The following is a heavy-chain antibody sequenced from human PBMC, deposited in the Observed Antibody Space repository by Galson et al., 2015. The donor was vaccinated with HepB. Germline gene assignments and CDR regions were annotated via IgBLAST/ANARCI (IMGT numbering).Heavy chain of an antibody. J-gene: IGHJ4*02. CDR2: ISSSGDST. D-gene: IGHD2-2*01. CDR3: AKDMQATY. Sequence: SLRLSCAASGFTFSRAAMTWVRQAPGKGLEWVSLISSSGDSTDYADSVKGRFTISRDNSKNTLYLHMNNLRAEDTAVYYCAKDMQATYWGQGTQVTVSS. CDR1: GFTFSRAA. V-gene: IGHV3-23*01.